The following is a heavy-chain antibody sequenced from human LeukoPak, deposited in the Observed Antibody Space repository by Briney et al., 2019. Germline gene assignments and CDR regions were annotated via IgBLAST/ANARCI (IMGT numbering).Heavy chain of an antibody. V-gene: IGHV1-46*01. D-gene: IGHD3-10*01. Sequence: ASVKVSCKASGYTFINNWMHWVRQAPGQGLEWVGLINPTGTTTLYAQKFQGRVTLTRDMSTSTDYMEMRSLKSEDTAVYYCARDNSVGDIAWWFDPWGQGTLVTVSS. J-gene: IGHJ5*02. CDR1: GYTFINNW. CDR2: INPTGTTT. CDR3: ARDNSVGDIAWWFDP.